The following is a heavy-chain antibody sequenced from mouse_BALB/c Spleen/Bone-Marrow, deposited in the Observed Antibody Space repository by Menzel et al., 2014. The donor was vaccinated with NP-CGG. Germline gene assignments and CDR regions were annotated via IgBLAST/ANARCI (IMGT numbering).Heavy chain of an antibody. Sequence: VHVKQSGPELVKPGASVKMSCKASGYTFTDYNIHWVKQSHEKSLEWIGYIYPYNGVTGYNQKFKTKATLTVDNSSITAYMELRSLTSEDSAVYYCARGLWGNYYFDYWGQGTTLTVSS. J-gene: IGHJ2*01. CDR2: IYPYNGVT. CDR1: GYTFTDYN. V-gene: IGHV1S29*02. CDR3: ARGLWGNYYFDY. D-gene: IGHD2-1*01.